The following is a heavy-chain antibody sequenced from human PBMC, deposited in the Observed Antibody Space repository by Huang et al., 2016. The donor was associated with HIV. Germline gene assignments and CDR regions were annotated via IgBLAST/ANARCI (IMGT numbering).Heavy chain of an antibody. V-gene: IGHV4-39*01. D-gene: IGHD2-2*01. CDR3: TRHMDCSSSSCLAGGHERGPFDM. J-gene: IGHJ3*02. CDR2: IYYSVGT. CDR1: GGSISRSSYY. Sequence: QLQLQESGPGLVKPSETLSLTCSVSGGSISRSSYYWGWIRQPPGKGLEWIGRIYYSVGTFYNPSLKGRVTISVDTSKNQFSLRLSSVTAADTSVYYCTRHMDCSSSSCLAGGHERGPFDMWGQGTMVTVSS.